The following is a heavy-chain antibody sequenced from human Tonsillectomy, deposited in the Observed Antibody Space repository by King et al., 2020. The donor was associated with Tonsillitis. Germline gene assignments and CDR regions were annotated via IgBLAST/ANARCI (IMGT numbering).Heavy chain of an antibody. CDR2: IWYDGRNE. J-gene: IGHJ6*03. V-gene: IGHV3-33*08. Sequence: VQLVESGGGVVQPGKSLRLSCAASGFTFSAYGMHWVRQAPGKGLEWVAFIWYDGRNEYYADSVKGRFTISRDDSKNTLYLQMNSLRAEDTAVYYCARDGHFWVVNNYYYYMDVWGKGPTVTVSS. D-gene: IGHD3-3*02. CDR3: ARDGHFWVVNNYYYYMDV. CDR1: GFTFSAYG.